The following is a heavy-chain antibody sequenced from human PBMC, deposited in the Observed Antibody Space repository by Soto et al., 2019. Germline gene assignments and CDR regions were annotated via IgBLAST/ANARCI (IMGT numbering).Heavy chain of an antibody. Sequence: SVKVSCKASGGTSSSYAISWVRQAPGQGLEWMGGIIPIFGTANYAQKFQGRVTITADESTSTAYMELSSLRSEDTAVYYCARETYYYDSSGYYYFDYWGQGTLVTVSS. CDR3: ARETYYYDSSGYYYFDY. CDR2: IIPIFGTA. D-gene: IGHD3-22*01. J-gene: IGHJ4*02. CDR1: GGTSSSYA. V-gene: IGHV1-69*13.